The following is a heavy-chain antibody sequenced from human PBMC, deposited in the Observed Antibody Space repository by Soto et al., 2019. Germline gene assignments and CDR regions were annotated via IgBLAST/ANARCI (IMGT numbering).Heavy chain of an antibody. CDR1: GFPLNTYA. J-gene: IGHJ3*02. CDR3: AREARSRQNDYYDSSGLDAFDI. V-gene: IGHV3-23*01. Sequence: SGGALRLSCAAPGFPLNTYAMTWVRQAPGEGVEWGSIISGGGGRTFYADSVKGRFTISRDNSKNTLYLQMNSLRAEDTAVYYCAREARSRQNDYYDSSGLDAFDIWGQGTMVTVSS. CDR2: ISGGGGRT. D-gene: IGHD3-22*01.